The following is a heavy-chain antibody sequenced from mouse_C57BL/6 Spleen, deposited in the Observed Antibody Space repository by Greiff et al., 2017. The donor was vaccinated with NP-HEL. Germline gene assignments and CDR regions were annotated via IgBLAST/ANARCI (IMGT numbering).Heavy chain of an antibody. CDR1: GYTFTSSG. CDR2: IYPRSGNT. J-gene: IGHJ2*01. V-gene: IGHV1-81*01. D-gene: IGHD2-5*01. CDR3: ARDSNYFDY. Sequence: VQLQQSGAELARPGASVKLSCKASGYTFTSSGISWVKQRTGQGLEWIGEIYPRSGNTYYNEKFKGKATLTADKSSSTAYMELRRQTSVDSAVYFCARDSNYFDYWGQGTTLTVSS.